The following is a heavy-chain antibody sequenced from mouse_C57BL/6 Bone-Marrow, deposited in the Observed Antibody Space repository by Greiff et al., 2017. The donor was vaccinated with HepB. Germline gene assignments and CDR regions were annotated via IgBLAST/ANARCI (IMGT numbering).Heavy chain of an antibody. CDR2: ISDGGSYT. D-gene: IGHD1-1*01. V-gene: IGHV5-4*01. J-gene: IGHJ3*01. CDR3: ARDLGSSPLFAY. CDR1: GFTFSSYA. Sequence: EVNLVESGGGLVKPGGSLKLSCAASGFTFSSYAMSWVRQTPEKRLEWVATISDGGSYTYYPDNVKGRFTISRDNAKNNLYLQMSHLKSEDTAMYYCARDLGSSPLFAYWGQGTLVTVSA.